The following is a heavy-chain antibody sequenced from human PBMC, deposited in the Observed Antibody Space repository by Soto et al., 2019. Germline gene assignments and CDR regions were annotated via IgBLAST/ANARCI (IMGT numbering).Heavy chain of an antibody. CDR1: GGTFSSYA. V-gene: IGHV1-69*06. CDR3: ARAMFQGYYDSLSYFDY. D-gene: IGHD3-22*01. J-gene: IGHJ4*02. Sequence: SVKVSCKASGGTFSSYAISWVRQAPGQGLEWMGGIIPIFGTANYAQKFQGRVTITADKSTSTAYMELSSLRSEDTAVYYCARAMFQGYYDSLSYFDYWGQGTLVTVSS. CDR2: IIPIFGTA.